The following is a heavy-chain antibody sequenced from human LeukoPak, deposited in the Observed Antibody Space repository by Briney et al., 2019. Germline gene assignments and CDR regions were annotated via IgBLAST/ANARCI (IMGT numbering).Heavy chain of an antibody. CDR2: INPNNGAT. CDR3: ARAASIAARHAFDI. J-gene: IGHJ3*02. Sequence: GASVKVSCKTSGYTFTDYYMHWVRQAPGQGLEWMGWINPNNGATNSAQKFQGRVTMTRDTSVSTAYMELSRLKSDDTAVYYCARAASIAARHAFDIWGQGTMVTVSS. D-gene: IGHD6-6*01. CDR1: GYTFTDYY. V-gene: IGHV1-2*02.